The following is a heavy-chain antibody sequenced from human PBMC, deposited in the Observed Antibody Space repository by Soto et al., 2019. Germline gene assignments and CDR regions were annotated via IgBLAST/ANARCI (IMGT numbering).Heavy chain of an antibody. CDR2: LFHNGGT. V-gene: IGHV4-30-2*01. D-gene: IGHD5-12*01. CDR1: GYSISSGGYY. CDR3: ARLDGYNSFDY. Sequence: SETLSLTCAVSGYSISSGGYYWSWIRQPPGKGLEWIGYLFHNGGTYFNPSLESRVTISLDTSKNQFSLKVNSVTAADTAVYYCARLDGYNSFDYWGKGTLVTVSS. J-gene: IGHJ4*02.